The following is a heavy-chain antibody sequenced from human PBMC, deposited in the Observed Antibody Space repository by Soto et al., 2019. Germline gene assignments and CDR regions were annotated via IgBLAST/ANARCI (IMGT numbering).Heavy chain of an antibody. Sequence: ASETLSLTCTVSGGSISSGDYYWSWIRQPPGKGLEWIGYIYYSGSTYYNPSLKSRVTISVDTSKNQFSLKLSSVTAADTAVYYCARGRVTIFGVVTPDAFDIWGQGTMITVSS. D-gene: IGHD3-3*01. V-gene: IGHV4-30-4*01. CDR3: ARGRVTIFGVVTPDAFDI. CDR2: IYYSGST. J-gene: IGHJ3*02. CDR1: GGSISSGDYY.